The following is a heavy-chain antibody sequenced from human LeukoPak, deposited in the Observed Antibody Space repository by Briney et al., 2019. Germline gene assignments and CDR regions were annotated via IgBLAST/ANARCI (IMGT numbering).Heavy chain of an antibody. V-gene: IGHV4-59*12. Sequence: PSETLSLTCTVSGGSTSSYYWSWIRQPPGKGLEWIGYIYYSGSTHYNPSLKSRVTISVDTSKNQFSLKLSSVTAADTAVYYCARAILQLGRDAFDIWGQGTMVTVSS. CDR2: IYYSGST. J-gene: IGHJ3*02. D-gene: IGHD3-9*01. CDR1: GGSTSSYY. CDR3: ARAILQLGRDAFDI.